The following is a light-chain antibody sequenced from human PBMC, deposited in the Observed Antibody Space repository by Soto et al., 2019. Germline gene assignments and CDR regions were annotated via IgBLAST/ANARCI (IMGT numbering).Light chain of an antibody. CDR2: GAS. V-gene: IGKV3-20*01. CDR1: QSVSSNY. CDR3: QQYGNSPAWT. Sequence: EIVLTQSPGTLSLSPGERATLSCRASQSVSSNYLAWYQQKPGQAPRLLIYGASIRATGIPDRFSGSGSGTDFTLTISRLEPEDFAVYYCQQYGNSPAWTFGQGTKVEIK. J-gene: IGKJ1*01.